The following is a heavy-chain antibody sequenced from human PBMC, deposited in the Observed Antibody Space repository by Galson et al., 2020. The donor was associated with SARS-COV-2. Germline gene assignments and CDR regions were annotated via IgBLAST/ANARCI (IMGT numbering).Heavy chain of an antibody. CDR3: ARGGYDMLTGNFGKGAFDI. D-gene: IGHD3-9*01. V-gene: IGHV3-11*05. J-gene: IGHJ3*02. CDR1: EFMFSDFY. CDR2: ISSRGSDI. Sequence: GESLKISCAASEFMFSDFYMSWIRQSPGKGLEWLAYISSRGSDINYADSVKGRFTISRDNAKNFLFLQMHSLRAEDTAVYFCARGGYDMLTGNFGKGAFDIWGQGTLVTVSS.